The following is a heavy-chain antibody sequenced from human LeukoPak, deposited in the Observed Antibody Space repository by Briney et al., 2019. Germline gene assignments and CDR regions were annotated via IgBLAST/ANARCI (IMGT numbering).Heavy chain of an antibody. J-gene: IGHJ4*02. Sequence: PSETLSLTCTVSGGSISSSNYYWGWIRQPPGKGLEWIGSIYYSGSTYYNPSLKSRVTISVDTSKNQFSLKLRSVTAADTAVYYCARDLGGYNYGYSFDYWGQGTLVTVSS. CDR2: IYYSGST. V-gene: IGHV4-39*02. CDR3: ARDLGGYNYGYSFDY. D-gene: IGHD5-18*01. CDR1: GGSISSSNYY.